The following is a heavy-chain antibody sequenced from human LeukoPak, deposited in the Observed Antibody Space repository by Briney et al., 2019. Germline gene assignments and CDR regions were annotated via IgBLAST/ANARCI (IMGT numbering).Heavy chain of an antibody. CDR2: INHSGST. CDR3: ARGIVATMAFDY. CDR1: GGSFSGYY. D-gene: IGHD5-12*01. J-gene: IGHJ4*02. Sequence: PSETLSLTCAVYGGSFSGYYWSWIRQPPRKGLEWIGEINHSGSTNYNPSLKSRVPISVDQSKNQFSLKLSSVPAADTAVYYCARGIVATMAFDYWGQGTLVTVSS. V-gene: IGHV4-34*01.